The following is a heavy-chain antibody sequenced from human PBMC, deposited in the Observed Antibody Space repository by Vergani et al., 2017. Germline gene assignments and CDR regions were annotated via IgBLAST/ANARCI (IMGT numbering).Heavy chain of an antibody. V-gene: IGHV1-8*03. CDR1: GYTFTSDD. CDR3: VRARRTCTYDHCPRYYYDL. J-gene: IGHJ4*02. D-gene: IGHD2-8*01. CDR2: MNPISGNT. Sequence: QVQLVQSGAEVKKPGASVKVSCKASGYTFTSDDINWVRQATGQGLEWMGWMNPISGNTGYAQNLQGRLTITRDTSVNTAYMELCSLTSEDMSVYYCVRARRTCTYDHCPRYYYDLWGQGTLVTVSS.